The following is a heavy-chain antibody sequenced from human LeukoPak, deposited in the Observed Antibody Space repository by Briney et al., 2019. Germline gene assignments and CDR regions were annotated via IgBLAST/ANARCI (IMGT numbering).Heavy chain of an antibody. CDR1: GGSISSSSYY. D-gene: IGHD2-15*01. V-gene: IGHV4-39*07. J-gene: IGHJ6*02. CDR2: IYYSGST. Sequence: PSETLSLTCTVSGGSISSSSYYWGWIRQPPGKGLEWIGSIYYSGSTYYNPSLKSRVTISVDTSKNQFSLKLSSVTAADTAVYYCARDPDIVVVVAAAEKSSHYYGMDVWGQGTTVTVSS. CDR3: ARDPDIVVVVAAAEKSSHYYGMDV.